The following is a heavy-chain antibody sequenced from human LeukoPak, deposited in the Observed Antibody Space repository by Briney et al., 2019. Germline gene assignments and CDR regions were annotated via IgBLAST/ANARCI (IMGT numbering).Heavy chain of an antibody. J-gene: IGHJ4*02. CDR3: ARAPTVLVGYCSSFSCQADY. CDR2: IKQDGSEK. D-gene: IGHD2-2*01. Sequence: GGSLRLSCAASGFTFSSYWMSWVRQAPGKGLEWVANIKQDGSEKYYVDSVKGRFTISRDNAENSLYLQMNSLRVEDTAVYYCARAPTVLVGYCSSFSCQADYWGQGTLVTVSS. V-gene: IGHV3-7*01. CDR1: GFTFSSYW.